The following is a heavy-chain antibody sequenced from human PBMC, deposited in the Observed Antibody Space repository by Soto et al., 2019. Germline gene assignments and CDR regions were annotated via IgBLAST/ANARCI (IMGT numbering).Heavy chain of an antibody. J-gene: IGHJ4*02. CDR1: GGSISSYY. V-gene: IGHV4-59*01. CDR3: ARDRINYYDSSGLDY. D-gene: IGHD3-22*01. CDR2: IYYSGST. Sequence: SETLSLTCSVSGGSISSYYWSWIRQPPGKGLEWIGYIYYSGSTNYNPSLKSRVTISVDTSKNQFSLKLSSVTAADTAVYYCARDRINYYDSSGLDYWGQGTLVTVSS.